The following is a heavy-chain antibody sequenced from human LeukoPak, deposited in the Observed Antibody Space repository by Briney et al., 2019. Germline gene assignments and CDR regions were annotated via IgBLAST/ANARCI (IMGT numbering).Heavy chain of an antibody. CDR3: ATAPLREQLLSFDY. J-gene: IGHJ4*02. D-gene: IGHD2-2*01. V-gene: IGHV3-30*03. CDR2: ISYDGSNK. CDR1: GFTFSSYG. Sequence: PGGSLRLSCAASGFTFSSYGMHWVRQAPGKGLEWVAVISYDGSNKYYADSVKGRFTISRDNSKNTLYLQMNSLRAEDTAVYYCATAPLREQLLSFDYWGQGTLVTVSS.